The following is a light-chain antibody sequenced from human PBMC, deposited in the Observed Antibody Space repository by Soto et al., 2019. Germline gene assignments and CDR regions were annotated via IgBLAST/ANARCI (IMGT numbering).Light chain of an antibody. CDR2: AAS. V-gene: IGKV1-17*01. CDR3: LQLNTYPWT. J-gene: IGKJ1*01. CDR1: QVITND. Sequence: IQMTQSPSSLSASVGDRLSITCRASQVITNDLGWYQQKPGKAPKRLIYAASTLQSGVPSRFSGSGSGTEFTLTISSLQPEDVATYYCLQLNTYPWTFGQGTNV.